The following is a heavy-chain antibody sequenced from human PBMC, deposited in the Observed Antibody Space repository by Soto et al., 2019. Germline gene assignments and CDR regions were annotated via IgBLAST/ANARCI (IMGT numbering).Heavy chain of an antibody. V-gene: IGHV3-9*01. D-gene: IGHD3-22*01. CDR3: ARMIVVGHDAFDI. J-gene: IGHJ3*02. CDR2: ISWNSSNI. Sequence: PGGSLRLSCAASGFTFDDYAMHWVRQAPGKGLEWVSGISWNSSNICYADSVKGRFTISRDNAKNSLYLQMNSLRAEDTAVYYCARMIVVGHDAFDIWGQGTMVTVSS. CDR1: GFTFDDYA.